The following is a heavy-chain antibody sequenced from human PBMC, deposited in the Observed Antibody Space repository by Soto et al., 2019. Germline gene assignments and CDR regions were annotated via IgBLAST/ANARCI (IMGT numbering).Heavy chain of an antibody. Sequence: QVQLVQSGAEVKKPGASVKVSCKASGYTFTSYDINWVRQATGQGLEWMGWMNPNSGNTGYAQQFQGRVTMTRNTSISTVYMELSRLRSEDTAVYYCGRSTVAYYYYGMDVWGQGTTVTVSS. J-gene: IGHJ6*02. D-gene: IGHD4-17*01. V-gene: IGHV1-8*01. CDR2: MNPNSGNT. CDR3: GRSTVAYYYYGMDV. CDR1: GYTFTSYD.